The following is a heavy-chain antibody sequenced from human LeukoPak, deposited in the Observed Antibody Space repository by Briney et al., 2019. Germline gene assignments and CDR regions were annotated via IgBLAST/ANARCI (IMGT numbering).Heavy chain of an antibody. CDR2: ISGSGGST. CDR1: GFTFSSYA. V-gene: IGHV3-23*01. J-gene: IGHJ5*02. CDR3: AKDCRIAVAGTCWFDP. D-gene: IGHD6-19*01. Sequence: GGSLRLSCAASGFTFSSYAMSWVRQAPGKGLEWVSAISGSGGSTYYADSVKGRFTISRDNSKNTLYLRMNSLRAEDTAVYYCAKDCRIAVAGTCWFDPWGQGTLVTVSS.